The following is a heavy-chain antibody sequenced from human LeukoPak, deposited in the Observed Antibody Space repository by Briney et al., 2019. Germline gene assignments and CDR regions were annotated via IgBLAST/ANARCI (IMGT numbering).Heavy chain of an antibody. CDR2: ISSSSSYI. CDR3: ARRVSGDFDY. V-gene: IGHV3-21*01. D-gene: IGHD4-17*01. Sequence: GGSLRLSCAASGFTFSSYSMNWVRQAPGKGLEWVSSISSSSSYIYYADSVKGRFTISRDNAKNPLYLQMNSLRAEDTAVYYCARRVSGDFDYWGQGTLVTVSS. CDR1: GFTFSSYS. J-gene: IGHJ4*02.